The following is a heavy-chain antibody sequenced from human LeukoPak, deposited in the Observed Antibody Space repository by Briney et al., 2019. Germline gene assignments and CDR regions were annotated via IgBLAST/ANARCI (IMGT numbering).Heavy chain of an antibody. CDR3: ARLSNSGSPGY. Sequence: PSETLSLTCAVYGESFSGYYWSWVRQPPGKGLEWIGEINHSGSTNYNPPLKSRVTISVDTSKNQFSLKLNSVTAADTAVYYCARLSNSGSPGYWGQGTLVTVSS. V-gene: IGHV4-34*01. J-gene: IGHJ4*02. CDR1: GESFSGYY. CDR2: INHSGST. D-gene: IGHD1-26*01.